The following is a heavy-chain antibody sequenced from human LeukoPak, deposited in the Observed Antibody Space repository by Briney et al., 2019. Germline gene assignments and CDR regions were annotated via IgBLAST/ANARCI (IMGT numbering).Heavy chain of an antibody. Sequence: GGSLRLXCAASGFTFSSYSMNWVRQAPGKVLKWVSAIIGSGLTTYYADSVKGRFTISRDNSKNTLYLQMDSLRAEDTAVYYCAKDLSPGPDWGQGTLVTVSS. J-gene: IGHJ4*02. V-gene: IGHV3-23*01. CDR3: AKDLSPGPD. CDR1: GFTFSSYS. CDR2: IIGSGLTT.